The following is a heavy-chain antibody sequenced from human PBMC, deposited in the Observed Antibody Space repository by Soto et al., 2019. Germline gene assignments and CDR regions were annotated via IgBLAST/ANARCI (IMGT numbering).Heavy chain of an antibody. J-gene: IGHJ6*02. V-gene: IGHV1-46*01. CDR1: GYTFTCYY. CDR2: IEPSGGSR. Sequence: ASVTVSLKASGYTFTCYYMHWVRQAPGEGREGMGVIEPSGGSRSNTQKSQGRVTITRDTSANTANMEQSRLRSEETAVYYCSNSEIAAAPYGMDVWGQGTTVAVSS. D-gene: IGHD6-13*01. CDR3: SNSEIAAAPYGMDV.